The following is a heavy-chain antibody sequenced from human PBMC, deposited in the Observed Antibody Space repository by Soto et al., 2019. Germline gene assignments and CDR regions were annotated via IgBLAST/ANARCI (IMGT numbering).Heavy chain of an antibody. CDR2: ITATGDRT. CDR3: ATMDGYFEY. CDR1: GFRFSSYS. V-gene: IGHV3-23*01. J-gene: IGHJ4*02. D-gene: IGHD3-10*01. Sequence: GGSLRLSCADSGFRFSSYSMSWVRQTPGKGLEWVAAITATGDRTYYADSVTGRFTISRDNSKKTHYLQMTSLRAEDTAMYYCATMDGYFEYWGQGTPVTVSS.